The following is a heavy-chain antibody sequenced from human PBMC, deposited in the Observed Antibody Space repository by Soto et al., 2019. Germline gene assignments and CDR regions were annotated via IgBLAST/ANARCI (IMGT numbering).Heavy chain of an antibody. D-gene: IGHD3-3*01. Sequence: PGGSLRLSCAASGFTFRSYSMNWVRQAPGKGPEWVSSISSRSNYIYYADSLKGRFTISRDNAKNSLYLQMTSLRAEDTAVYYCARETTISPNFDYWGQGTLVTVSS. J-gene: IGHJ4*02. CDR1: GFTFRSYS. CDR3: ARETTISPNFDY. V-gene: IGHV3-21*01. CDR2: ISSRSNYI.